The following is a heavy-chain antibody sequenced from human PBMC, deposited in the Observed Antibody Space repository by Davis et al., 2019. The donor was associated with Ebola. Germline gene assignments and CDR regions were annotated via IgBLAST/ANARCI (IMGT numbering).Heavy chain of an antibody. V-gene: IGHV3-7*01. CDR3: ARCIVVVPAAMGCGAFDI. CDR1: GFTFSSYW. D-gene: IGHD2-2*01. J-gene: IGHJ3*02. CDR2: IKQDGSEK. Sequence: GESLKISCAASGFTFSSYWMSWVRQAPGKGLEWVANIKQDGSEKYYVDSVKGRFTISRDNAKNSLYLQMNSLRAEDTAVYYCARCIVVVPAAMGCGAFDIWGQGTMVTVSS.